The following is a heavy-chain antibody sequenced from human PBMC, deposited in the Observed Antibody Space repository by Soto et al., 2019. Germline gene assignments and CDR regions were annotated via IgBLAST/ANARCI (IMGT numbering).Heavy chain of an antibody. CDR1: GFSFRSYA. Sequence: QVQLVESGGDVVQPGRSLRLSCAASGFSFRSYAMHWVRQAPGKGLEWVAGISYDGSNIDYADSVKGRFTFSRDNSKNTLYLQMNSLRAEDTAVYYCARDRQDHYYGPDVWGQGTTVTVSS. V-gene: IGHV3-30-3*01. J-gene: IGHJ6*02. CDR2: ISYDGSNI. CDR3: ARDRQDHYYGPDV.